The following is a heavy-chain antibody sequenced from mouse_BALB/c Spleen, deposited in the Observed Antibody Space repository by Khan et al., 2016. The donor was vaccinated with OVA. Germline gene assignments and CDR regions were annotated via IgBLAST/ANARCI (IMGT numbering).Heavy chain of an antibody. CDR3: ARRGLRWDFDY. Sequence: VQLQQSGAELAKPGASVKMSCKASGYTFINYWILWVKQRPGQGLEWIGYINPSTAYTEYNQNFKDKATLTADKPSRTAYMQLSSLTSEDSAVYYCARRGLRWDFDYWGQGTTLTVSS. CDR2: INPSTAYT. CDR1: GYTFINYW. V-gene: IGHV1-7*01. D-gene: IGHD1-1*01. J-gene: IGHJ2*01.